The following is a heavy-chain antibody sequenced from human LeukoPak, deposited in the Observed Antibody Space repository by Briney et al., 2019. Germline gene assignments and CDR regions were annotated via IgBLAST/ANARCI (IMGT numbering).Heavy chain of an antibody. V-gene: IGHV4-61*02. CDR3: ARVEGLGYSYGSGGWFDP. Sequence: SETLSLTCTVSGGYISSGGLYWSWIRQPAGKGLEWIGRIYPSGSPYYNPSLKSQVTISVDTSMNPYSLQFSSVAAADTALCVCARVEGLGYSYGSGGWFDPWGQGTLVTVSS. J-gene: IGHJ5*02. D-gene: IGHD3-10*01. CDR2: IYPSGSP. CDR1: GGYISSGGLY.